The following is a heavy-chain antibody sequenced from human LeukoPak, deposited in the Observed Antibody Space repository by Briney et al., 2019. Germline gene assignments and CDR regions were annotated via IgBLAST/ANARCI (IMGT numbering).Heavy chain of an antibody. CDR1: GYTFTGYY. D-gene: IGHD6-13*01. CDR3: AREGIAAATDY. J-gene: IGHJ4*02. CDR2: INPNSGGT. V-gene: IGHV1-2*02. Sequence: ASVKVSCXASGYTFTGYYMHWVRLALGQGLEWMGWINPNSGGTNYAQKFQGRVTMTRDTSISTAYMELSRLRSDDTAVYYCAREGIAAATDYWGQGTLVTVSS.